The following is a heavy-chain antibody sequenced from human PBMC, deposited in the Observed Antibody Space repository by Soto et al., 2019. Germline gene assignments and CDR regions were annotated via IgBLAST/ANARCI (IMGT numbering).Heavy chain of an antibody. CDR1: GFSFVNYA. J-gene: IGHJ5*02. CDR3: AKASTSGGWFNPVDT. V-gene: IGHV3-23*01. CDR2: LSGSGTST. D-gene: IGHD2-2*01. Sequence: VQLLESGGGLVQPGGSLRLSCADSGFSFVNYAMNWVRQAPGKGLEWVSGLSGSGTSTYYADSVKGRFTISRDNSRDTVYLQMNSLRADDTAVYYCAKASTSGGWFNPVDTWGQGALVTVSS.